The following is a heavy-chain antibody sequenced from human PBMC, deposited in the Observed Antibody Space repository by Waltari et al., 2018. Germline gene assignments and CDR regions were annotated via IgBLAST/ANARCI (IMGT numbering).Heavy chain of an antibody. Sequence: QVQLQESGPGLVKPSETLSLTCTVSGGSISSYYWSWIRQPAGKGLEWIGRIYTSGRTNNNQSLKSRVTMSVDTSKNQLSLKLSSVTAADTAVYYCARADPLIVGVTGWFDPWGQGTLVTVSS. J-gene: IGHJ5*02. CDR3: ARADPLIVGVTGWFDP. V-gene: IGHV4-4*07. CDR2: IYTSGRT. D-gene: IGHD1-26*01. CDR1: GGSISSYY.